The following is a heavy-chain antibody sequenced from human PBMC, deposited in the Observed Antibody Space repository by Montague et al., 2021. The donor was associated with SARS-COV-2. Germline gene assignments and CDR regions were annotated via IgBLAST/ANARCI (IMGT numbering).Heavy chain of an antibody. Sequence: SETLSLTCSVSGEPISGVFGNWSLQPAGKGLQWIGRIYASGGTDYNPSLGSRVTMSVDTSKNQFSLKGNSVTAADTALYCCARGVVAAPPVVDYWGRGPLVLVSS. V-gene: IGHV4-4*07. D-gene: IGHD2-15*01. CDR1: GEPISGVF. CDR3: ARGVVAAPPVVDY. J-gene: IGHJ4*02. CDR2: IYASGGT.